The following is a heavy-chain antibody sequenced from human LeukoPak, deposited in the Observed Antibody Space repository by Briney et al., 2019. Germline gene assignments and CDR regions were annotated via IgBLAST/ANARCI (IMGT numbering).Heavy chain of an antibody. Sequence: SETLSLTCTVSGGSIRSHYWSWIRQPPGKGLEWIGYIYYSGSTNYNPSLKGRVTISVDTSKNQFSLKLSSVTAADTAFYYCARYYYDSSGYPNWFDPWGQGTLVTVSA. CDR1: GGSIRSHY. CDR3: ARYYYDSSGYPNWFDP. J-gene: IGHJ5*02. V-gene: IGHV4-59*11. D-gene: IGHD3-22*01. CDR2: IYYSGST.